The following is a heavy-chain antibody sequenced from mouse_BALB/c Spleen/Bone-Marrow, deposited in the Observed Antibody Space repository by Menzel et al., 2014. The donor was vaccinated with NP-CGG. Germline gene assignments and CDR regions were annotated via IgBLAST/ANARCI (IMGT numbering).Heavy chain of an antibody. CDR3: ARGGISVDY. CDR2: IYPGDGDT. V-gene: IGHV1-80*01. Sequence: VQLQQSGAELVRPGSSVKISCKASGYAFSVYWMNWVKQRSGQGLEWTGQIYPGDGDTNYNGKFKGRATLTADKSSNTAYMQLSSVTSEDSAVYFCARGGISVDYWGQGTTLTVSS. J-gene: IGHJ2*01. CDR1: GYAFSVYW.